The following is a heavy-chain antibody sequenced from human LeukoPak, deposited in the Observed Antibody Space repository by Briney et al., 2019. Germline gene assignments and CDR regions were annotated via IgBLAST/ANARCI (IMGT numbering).Heavy chain of an antibody. CDR2: IISSSGST. D-gene: IGHD3-22*01. CDR3: AKGAYAHIEIAYFDY. V-gene: IGHV3-23*01. Sequence: GGALLLPCGAAGCLFNNYAMNWVRQAPGRGREWVSLIISSSGSTFYAASVKGGFPISRDKSKKTLFLQMNNWSAEDRTVFYCAKGAYAHIEIAYFDYWGQGSLVTVSS. J-gene: IGHJ4*02. CDR1: GCLFNNYA.